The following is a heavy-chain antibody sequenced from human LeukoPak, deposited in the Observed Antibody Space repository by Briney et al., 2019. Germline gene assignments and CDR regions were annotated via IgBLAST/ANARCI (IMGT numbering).Heavy chain of an antibody. CDR1: GFTFSDCY. J-gene: IGHJ4*02. CDR2: ISSSGSTI. Sequence: PGGSLRLSCAASGFTFSDCYMSWIRQAPGKGLEWVSYISSSGSTIYYADSVKGRFTISRDNAKNSLYLQMNSLRAEDTAVYYCARDGDTVIIPADLDYWGQGTLVTVSS. CDR3: ARDGDTVIIPADLDY. V-gene: IGHV3-11*01. D-gene: IGHD2-2*01.